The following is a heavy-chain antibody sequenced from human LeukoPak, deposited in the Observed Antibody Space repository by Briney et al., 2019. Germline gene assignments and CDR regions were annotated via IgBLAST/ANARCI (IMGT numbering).Heavy chain of an antibody. CDR3: ASGKYRYGDNWFDP. Sequence: GGSLRLSWAASGFTFSSYAMHWVRQAPGKGLEGVAVISYDGSNKYYADSVKGRFTISRDNSKNTLYLQMNSLRAEDTAVYFCASGKYRYGDNWFDPWGQGTLVTVSS. D-gene: IGHD5-18*01. J-gene: IGHJ5*02. CDR2: ISYDGSNK. V-gene: IGHV3-30*04. CDR1: GFTFSSYA.